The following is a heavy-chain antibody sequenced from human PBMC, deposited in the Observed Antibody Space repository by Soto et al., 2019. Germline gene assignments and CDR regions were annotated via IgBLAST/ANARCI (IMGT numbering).Heavy chain of an antibody. J-gene: IGHJ4*02. Sequence: QVQLQQSGPGLVKPSQTLSLTCAISWGSISSNSTAWNWIRQSPSRGLEWLGRTCYKSKWYTDYAVSVISRMTLNANTSKNPFYLHLTSVAPEDTALYYCAGNYYASGSYYSSFAYGGQGTIVTVSS. V-gene: IGHV6-1*01. CDR1: WGSISSNSTA. CDR2: TCYKSKWYT. D-gene: IGHD3-10*01. CDR3: AGNYYASGSYYSSFAY.